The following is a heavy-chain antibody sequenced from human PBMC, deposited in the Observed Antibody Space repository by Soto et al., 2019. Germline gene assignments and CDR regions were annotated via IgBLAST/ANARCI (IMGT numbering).Heavy chain of an antibody. J-gene: IGHJ4*02. CDR1: GFTFISYS. Sequence: WGSLLLSCAASGFTFISYSMNWVRQSPGKGLEWVSSISSSSSYIYYADSVKGLFTISRDNAKNSLYLQMNSLRAEDTAVYYCARDPINKGTVTDPFDYWGQGNLVTVSS. CDR3: ARDPINKGTVTDPFDY. CDR2: ISSSSSYI. V-gene: IGHV3-21*01. D-gene: IGHD4-17*01.